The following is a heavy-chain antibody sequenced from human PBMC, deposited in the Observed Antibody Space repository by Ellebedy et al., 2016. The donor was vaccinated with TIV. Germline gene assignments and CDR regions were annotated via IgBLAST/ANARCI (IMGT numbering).Heavy chain of an antibody. CDR1: GFSLSTSGVG. J-gene: IGHJ5*02. V-gene: IGHV2-5*01. CDR2: IYWNDDK. CDR3: AHRGSSSWYGDLGWFDP. D-gene: IGHD6-13*01. Sequence: SGPTLVTPTQTLTLTCTFSGFSLSTSGVGVGWIRQPPGKALEWLALIYWNDDKRYSPSLKSRLTITKDTSKNQVVLTMTNMDPVDTATYYCAHRGSSSWYGDLGWFDPWGQGTLVTVSS.